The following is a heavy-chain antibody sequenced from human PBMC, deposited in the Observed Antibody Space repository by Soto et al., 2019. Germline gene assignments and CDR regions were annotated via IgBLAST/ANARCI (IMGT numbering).Heavy chain of an antibody. J-gene: IGHJ3*02. CDR1: GFTFSSYS. D-gene: IGHD3-16*02. CDR3: ARDRFVSALDYDYIWGSYRPTMGTAFDI. V-gene: IGHV3-48*01. Sequence: GGSLRLSCAASGFTFSSYSMNWVRQAPGKGLEWVSYISSSSSTIYYADSVKGRFIISRDNAKNSLYLQMNSLRAEDTAVYYCARDRFVSALDYDYIWGSYRPTMGTAFDIWGQGTMVTVSS. CDR2: ISSSSSTI.